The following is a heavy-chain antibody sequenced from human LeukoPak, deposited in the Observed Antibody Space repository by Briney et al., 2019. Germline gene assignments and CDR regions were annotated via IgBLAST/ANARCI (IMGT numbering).Heavy chain of an antibody. J-gene: IGHJ2*01. CDR3: AKDIVVVPAPVGYFDL. CDR1: GFTFSSYA. CDR2: ISGSGGST. D-gene: IGHD2-2*01. V-gene: IGHV3-23*01. Sequence: GGSLRLSCAASGFTFSSYAMSWVRQAPGNGLEWVSSISGSGGSTYYADSVKGRFTISRDNSKNTEYLQMNSLRAEDTAVYYCAKDIVVVPAPVGYFDLWGRGTLVTVSS.